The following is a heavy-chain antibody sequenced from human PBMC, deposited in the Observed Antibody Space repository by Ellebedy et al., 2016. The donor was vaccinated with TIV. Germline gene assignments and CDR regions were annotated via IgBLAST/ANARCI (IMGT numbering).Heavy chain of an antibody. CDR1: GYSFTSYW. CDR3: ARLSFPYSSGAPGDY. J-gene: IGHJ4*02. CDR2: IYPGDSDT. Sequence: GGSLRLSCKGSGYSFTSYWIGWVRQMPGKGLEWMGIIYPGDSDTRYSPSFQGQVTISADKSISTAYLQWSSLKASDTAMYYCARLSFPYSSGAPGDYWGQGTLVTVSS. D-gene: IGHD6-19*01. V-gene: IGHV5-51*01.